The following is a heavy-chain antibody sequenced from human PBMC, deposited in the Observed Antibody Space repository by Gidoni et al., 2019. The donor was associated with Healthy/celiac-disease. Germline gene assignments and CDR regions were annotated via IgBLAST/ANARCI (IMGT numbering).Heavy chain of an antibody. CDR3: ARDPDSYYGSGQSDY. CDR2: INPSGGSK. V-gene: IGHV1-46*01. CDR1: GYTFTRYY. Sequence: QVQLVQSGAEVKKPGASVKVSCKASGYTFTRYYMHWVRQAPGQGLEWMGIINPSGGSKSYAQKFQGRVTMTRDTYTSTVYMELSSLRSEDTAVYYCARDPDSYYGSGQSDYWGQGTLVTVSS. D-gene: IGHD3-10*01. J-gene: IGHJ4*02.